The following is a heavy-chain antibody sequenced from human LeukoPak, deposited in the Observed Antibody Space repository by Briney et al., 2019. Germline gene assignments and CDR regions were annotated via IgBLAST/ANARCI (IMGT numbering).Heavy chain of an antibody. CDR3: AREMDCGADCYSYDC. CDR1: GGSIRSRGHY. Sequence: SETLSLTCTISGGSIRSRGHYWSCIRQHPGKGLEWIDYSYYSGSTYYNPSLESRVTISVDTSKSQFSLSLSSVTAADTAVYFCAREMDCGADCYSYDCWGQGILVTVSS. V-gene: IGHV4-31*03. CDR2: SYYSGST. J-gene: IGHJ4*02. D-gene: IGHD2-21*02.